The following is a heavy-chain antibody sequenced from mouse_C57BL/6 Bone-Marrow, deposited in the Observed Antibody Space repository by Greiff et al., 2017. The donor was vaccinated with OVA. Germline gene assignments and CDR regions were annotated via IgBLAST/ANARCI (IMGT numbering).Heavy chain of an antibody. CDR2: IRNKANGYTT. V-gene: IGHV7-3*01. D-gene: IGHD1-1*01. CDR1: GFTFTDYY. J-gene: IGHJ2*01. CDR3: ARSIYYYGSSPYCDY. Sequence: EVKLVESGGGLVQPGGSLSLSCAASGFTFTDYYMSWVRQPPGKALEWLGFIRNKANGYTTEYSASVKGRFTISRDNSQSILYLQMNALRAEDSATYYCARSIYYYGSSPYCDYWGQGTTLTVSS.